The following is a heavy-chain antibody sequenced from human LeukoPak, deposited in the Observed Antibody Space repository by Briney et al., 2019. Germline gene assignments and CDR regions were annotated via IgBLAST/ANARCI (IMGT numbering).Heavy chain of an antibody. J-gene: IGHJ4*02. CDR3: ARGLGPGATFDY. CDR2: INHSGST. CDR1: GGSFIGYY. D-gene: IGHD5-12*01. Sequence: SETLSLTCAVYGGSFIGYYWSWIRQPPGKGLEWIGEINHSGSTNYNPSLKSRVTISVDTSKNQFSLKLSSVTAADTAVYYCARGLGPGATFDYWGQGTLVTVSS. V-gene: IGHV4-34*01.